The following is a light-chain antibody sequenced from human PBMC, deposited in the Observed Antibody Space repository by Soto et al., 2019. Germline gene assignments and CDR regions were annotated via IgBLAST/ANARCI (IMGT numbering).Light chain of an antibody. J-gene: IGLJ1*01. CDR3: CSYAGSSTWV. V-gene: IGLV2-23*01. Sequence: QSALTQPASASGSPGQSITISCTGTSSDVGSYNFVSWYQQHPGKAPKVMIYEGSKRPSGVSNRFSGSKSGNTASLTISGLQAEDEADYYCCSYAGSSTWVFGTGTKLTVL. CDR2: EGS. CDR1: SSDVGSYNF.